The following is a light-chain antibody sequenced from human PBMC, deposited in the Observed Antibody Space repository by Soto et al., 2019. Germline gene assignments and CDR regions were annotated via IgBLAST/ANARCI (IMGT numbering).Light chain of an antibody. CDR3: QQCYSTALT. J-gene: IGKJ3*01. Sequence: DLQMTQSPSSLSASVGDRVTITCLASQSISSYLNWYPQKPGKAPKLLIYAASSLQSGVPSRFSGSGSGTDFTLTISSLQPEDFASYYWQQCYSTALTFGPGAKVFIK. CDR2: AAS. CDR1: QSISSY. V-gene: IGKV1-39*01.